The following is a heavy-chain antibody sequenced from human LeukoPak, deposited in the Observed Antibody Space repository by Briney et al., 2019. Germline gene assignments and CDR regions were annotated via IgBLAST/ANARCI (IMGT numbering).Heavy chain of an antibody. CDR3: AREGSGYSYGYGS. CDR1: GGSISGYY. D-gene: IGHD5-18*01. V-gene: IGHV4-59*01. CDR2: IYYSGST. Sequence: PSETLSLTCTVSGGSISGYYWSWIRQPPGKGLEWIGYIYYSGSTNYNPSLKSRVTISVDTSKNQFSLKLSSVTAADTAVYYCAREGSGYSYGYGSWGQGTLVTVSS. J-gene: IGHJ4*02.